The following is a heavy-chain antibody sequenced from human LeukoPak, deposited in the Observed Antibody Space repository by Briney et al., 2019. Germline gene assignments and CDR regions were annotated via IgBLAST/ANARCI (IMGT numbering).Heavy chain of an antibody. CDR1: GLDFSRYA. Sequence: RGSLRLSCSVSGLDFSRYAMHWVRQAPGKGLEWVGVISSDESNQFYADSVRGQFTISRDNSNNTVSLNMNTLRPDDTAMYYCVKGRRGVSYVLYFDSWG. J-gene: IGHJ4*01. CDR3: VKGRRGVSYVLYFDS. CDR2: ISSDESNQ. V-gene: IGHV3-30*18. D-gene: IGHD3-16*01.